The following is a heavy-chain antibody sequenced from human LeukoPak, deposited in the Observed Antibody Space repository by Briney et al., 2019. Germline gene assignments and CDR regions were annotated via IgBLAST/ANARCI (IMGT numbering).Heavy chain of an antibody. Sequence: GGSLRLSCAASGFTFSSYGMHWVRQAPGKGLEWVAVISYDGSNKYYADSVKGRFTISRDNSNNTLYLQMNSLRPEDTALYYCAKDLNYYGSGSYLDFWGLGTLVTVSS. D-gene: IGHD3-10*01. J-gene: IGHJ4*02. CDR3: AKDLNYYGSGSYLDF. CDR2: ISYDGSNK. CDR1: GFTFSSYG. V-gene: IGHV3-30*18.